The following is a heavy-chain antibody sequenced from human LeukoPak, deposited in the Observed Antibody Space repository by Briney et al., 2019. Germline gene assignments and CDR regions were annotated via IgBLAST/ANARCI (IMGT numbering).Heavy chain of an antibody. Sequence: GGSLRLSCAASGFTFSSYAMSWVRQAPGKGLEWVSAISGSGGSTYYADSVKGRFTISRDNSKNTLYLQMNSLRAEDTAVYYCAKPLGQWLVSGDFDYWGQGTLVTVSS. CDR3: AKPLGQWLVSGDFDY. CDR2: ISGSGGST. J-gene: IGHJ4*02. V-gene: IGHV3-23*01. D-gene: IGHD6-19*01. CDR1: GFTFSSYA.